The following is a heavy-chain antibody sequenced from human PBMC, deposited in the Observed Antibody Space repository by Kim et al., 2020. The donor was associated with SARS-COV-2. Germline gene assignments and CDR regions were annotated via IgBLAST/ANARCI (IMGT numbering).Heavy chain of an antibody. CDR3: RIAGGATDS. Sequence: SETLSLTCAVYGGSFSGYYWSWIRQPPGKGLAWIGEINPDGSTHYNPSLKSRVTISVDTSKNQLSLTLSPVTAADTAVYYCRIAGGATDSWGQGTLVTVSS. D-gene: IGHD6-13*01. CDR2: INPDGST. CDR1: GGSFSGYY. J-gene: IGHJ4*02. V-gene: IGHV4-34*01.